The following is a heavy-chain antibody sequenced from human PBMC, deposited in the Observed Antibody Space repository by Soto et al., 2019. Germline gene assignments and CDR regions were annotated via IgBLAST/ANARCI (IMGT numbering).Heavy chain of an antibody. CDR2: INPNSGGT. Sequence: ASVKVSCKASGYTFTGYYMHWVRQAPGQGLEWMGWINPNSGGTNYAQKFQGWVTMTRDTSISTAYMELSRLRSDDTAVYYCARDAGVAVAGTRSDAFDIWGQGTMVT. D-gene: IGHD6-19*01. CDR3: ARDAGVAVAGTRSDAFDI. CDR1: GYTFTGYY. V-gene: IGHV1-2*04. J-gene: IGHJ3*02.